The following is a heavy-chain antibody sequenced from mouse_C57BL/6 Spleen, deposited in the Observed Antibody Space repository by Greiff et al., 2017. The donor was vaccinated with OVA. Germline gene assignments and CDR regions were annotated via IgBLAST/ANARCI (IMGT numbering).Heavy chain of an antibody. J-gene: IGHJ4*01. V-gene: IGHV14-3*01. CDR1: GFTIKNSY. Sequence: VQLQQSVAELVRPGASVKLSCTASGFTIKNSYMHWVKQRPEQGLEWIGRIDPADGTTKYAPKFQGKATITADTSSNTAYLPLSSLTSDDTAIYYGASHAMDYWGQGTSVTVSS. CDR3: ASHAMDY. CDR2: IDPADGTT.